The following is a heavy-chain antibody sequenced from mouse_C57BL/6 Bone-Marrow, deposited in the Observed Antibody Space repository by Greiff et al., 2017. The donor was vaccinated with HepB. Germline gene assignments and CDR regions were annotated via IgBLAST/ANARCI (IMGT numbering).Heavy chain of an antibody. CDR1: GFTFSSYA. V-gene: IGHV5-9-1*02. CDR2: ISSGGDYI. J-gene: IGHJ4*01. CDR3: TRGVIVTHYYAMDY. D-gene: IGHD2-5*01. Sequence: EVMLVESGEGLVKPGGSLKLSCAASGFTFSSYAMSWVRQTPEKRLEWVAYISSGGDYIYYADTVKGRFTISRDNARNTLYLQMSSLKSEDTAMYYCTRGVIVTHYYAMDYWGQGTSVTVSS.